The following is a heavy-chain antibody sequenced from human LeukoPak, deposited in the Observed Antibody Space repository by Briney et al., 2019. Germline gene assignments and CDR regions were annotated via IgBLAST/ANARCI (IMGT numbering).Heavy chain of an antibody. Sequence: GGSLRLSCAASGFTFDDYIMHWVRQFPGKRLEWVSLLSHDGTFTYYADSVRGRFTISRDNSKNFVYLQLTGLTSEDSGLYYCAKGWSSSSSSYFDAWGQGTLVTVS. V-gene: IGHV3-43*01. CDR2: LSHDGTFT. J-gene: IGHJ4*02. CDR3: AKGWSSSSSSYFDA. CDR1: GFTFDDYI. D-gene: IGHD6-6*01.